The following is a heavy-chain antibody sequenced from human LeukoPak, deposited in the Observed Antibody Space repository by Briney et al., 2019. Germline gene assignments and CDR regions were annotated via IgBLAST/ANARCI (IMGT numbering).Heavy chain of an antibody. V-gene: IGHV3-21*01. CDR1: GFTFSSYS. CDR2: ISGSGEFI. J-gene: IGHJ4*02. CDR3: ARDDSHGYHFFDS. D-gene: IGHD3-22*01. Sequence: PGGSLRLSCAASGFTFSSYSMNWIRQAPGKGLEWVSSISGSGEFIYYGDSVKGRVTISRDNDKNSLYLQMNSVRPEDMAVYYCARDDSHGYHFFDSWGRGTLVTVSS.